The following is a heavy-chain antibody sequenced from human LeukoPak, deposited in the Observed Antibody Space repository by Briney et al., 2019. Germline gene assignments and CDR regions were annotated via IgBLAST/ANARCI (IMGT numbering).Heavy chain of an antibody. CDR3: ARESWSYASKFHY. V-gene: IGHV4-34*01. CDR2: INHSGST. Sequence: ASETLSLTCAVYGGSFSGYYWSWIRQPPGKGLEWIGEINHSGSTNYNPSLKSRVTVSVDTSKNQFSLKLSSVTAADTAVYYCARESWSYASKFHYWGQGTLVTVSS. J-gene: IGHJ4*02. CDR1: GGSFSGYY. D-gene: IGHD3-16*01.